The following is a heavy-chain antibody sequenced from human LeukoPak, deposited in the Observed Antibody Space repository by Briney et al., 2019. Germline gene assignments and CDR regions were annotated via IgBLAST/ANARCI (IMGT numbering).Heavy chain of an antibody. D-gene: IGHD3-16*02. CDR1: GFTFSNAW. V-gene: IGHV3-15*01. CDR2: IKSKTDGGTT. Sequence: GGSLRLSCAASGFTFSNAWMSWVRQAPGKGLEWVGRIKSKTDGGTTDYAAPVKGRFTISRDDPKNTLYLQMNSLKTEDTAVYYCTTGVMITFGGVIVFDYWGQGTLVTVSS. J-gene: IGHJ4*02. CDR3: TTGVMITFGGVIVFDY.